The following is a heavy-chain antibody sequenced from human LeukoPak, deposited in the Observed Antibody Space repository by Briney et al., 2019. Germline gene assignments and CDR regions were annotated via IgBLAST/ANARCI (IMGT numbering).Heavy chain of an antibody. CDR1: KFTFSNYA. CDR3: AKDVGATRGYYFDY. J-gene: IGHJ4*02. Sequence: GSLRLSCAASKFTFSNYAMSWVRQAPGKGLEWVSAISNSGGNTYYADSVKGRFTISRDNSKNTLYLQMNSLRAEDTAVYYCAKDVGATRGYYFDYWGQGTLVTVSS. CDR2: ISNSGGNT. D-gene: IGHD1-26*01. V-gene: IGHV3-23*01.